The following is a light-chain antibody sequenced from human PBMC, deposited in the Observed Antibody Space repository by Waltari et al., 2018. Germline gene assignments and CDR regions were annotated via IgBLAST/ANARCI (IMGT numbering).Light chain of an antibody. Sequence: VLTQSLGTLSLSPGQRATHSCRVSPSVSASFLAWYQHKLGQPPRLLIYGGSIRATGVPDRFSGSGSGTDFTLTIIRLEPEDFAVYYCHQYGESPRSFGPGTKVEV. V-gene: IGKV3-20*01. J-gene: IGKJ1*01. CDR3: HQYGESPRS. CDR1: PSVSASF. CDR2: GGS.